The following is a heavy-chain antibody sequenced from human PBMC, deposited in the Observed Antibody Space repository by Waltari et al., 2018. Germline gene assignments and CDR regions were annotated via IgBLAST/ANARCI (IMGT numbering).Heavy chain of an antibody. CDR3: VKDGDSFVPGYDAFDV. D-gene: IGHD4-17*01. J-gene: IGHJ3*01. Sequence: VHLEEFGGGVVQPGGSLTLSCAASGFTFNNFGMHWVRQAPGKGLEWLIFIGHDGNNKYDEDAVKGRFIISRDNSKNTLYLQINSLRADDTAIYYCVKDGDSFVPGYDAFDVWGQGTMVTVSS. CDR1: GFTFNNFG. CDR2: IGHDGNNK. V-gene: IGHV3-30*02.